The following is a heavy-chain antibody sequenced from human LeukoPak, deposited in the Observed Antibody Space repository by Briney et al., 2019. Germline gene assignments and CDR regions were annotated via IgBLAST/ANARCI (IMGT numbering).Heavy chain of an antibody. CDR3: ARDLGVPNYDSSGSYFDY. V-gene: IGHV4-4*07. D-gene: IGHD3-22*01. CDR2: IYTSGST. CDR1: GGSISSYY. Sequence: PSGTLSLTCTVSGGSISSYYWSWIRQPAGKGLEWIGRIYTSGSTNYNPSLKSRVTMSVDTSKNQFSLKLSSVTAADTAVYYCARDLGVPNYDSSGSYFDYWGQGTLVTVSS. J-gene: IGHJ4*02.